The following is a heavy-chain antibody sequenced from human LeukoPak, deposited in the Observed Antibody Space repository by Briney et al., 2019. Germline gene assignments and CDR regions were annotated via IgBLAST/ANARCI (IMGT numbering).Heavy chain of an antibody. D-gene: IGHD3-10*01. Sequence: PSETLSLTCTVSGGSVSSGSYYWSWNRQPPGKGLEWIGYIYYSGSTNYNPSLKSRVTISVDTSKNQFSLKLSSVTAADTAVYYCARNLWFGESFDYWGQGTLVTVSS. CDR1: GGSVSSGSYY. CDR3: ARNLWFGESFDY. CDR2: IYYSGST. J-gene: IGHJ4*02. V-gene: IGHV4-61*01.